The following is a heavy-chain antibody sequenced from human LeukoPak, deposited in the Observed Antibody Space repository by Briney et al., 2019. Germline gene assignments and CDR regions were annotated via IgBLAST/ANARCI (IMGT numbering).Heavy chain of an antibody. D-gene: IGHD5-24*01. CDR1: GFTFSSYS. J-gene: IGHJ4*02. CDR3: AKDDAWLQYGN. V-gene: IGHV3-21*04. CDR2: ISSSSSYI. Sequence: GGSLRLSCAASGFTFSSYSMMWVRQAPGKGLEWVSSISSSSSYIYYADSVKGRFTISRDNAKNSLYLQMNSLRPEDTAVYYCAKDDAWLQYGNWGRGTLVTVSS.